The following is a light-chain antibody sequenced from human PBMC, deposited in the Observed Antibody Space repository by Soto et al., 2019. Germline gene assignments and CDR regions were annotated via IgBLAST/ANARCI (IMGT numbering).Light chain of an antibody. V-gene: IGKV1-39*01. CDR2: TAS. J-gene: IGKJ5*01. CDR3: QQGYSNPIT. Sequence: DIQMTQSPSSLSASVGDRVAITGRTSQSITNKLTWYQQKPGEAPKPLIYTASTLYSGVPSRFSGSGSGTDFTLTISSLQPEDFATYYCQQGYSNPITVGQGTRLEIK. CDR1: QSITNK.